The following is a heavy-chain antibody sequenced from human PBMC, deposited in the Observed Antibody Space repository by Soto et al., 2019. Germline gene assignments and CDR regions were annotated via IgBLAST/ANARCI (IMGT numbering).Heavy chain of an antibody. V-gene: IGHV4-31*03. CDR2: IYDSGSS. CDR1: GGSISSGGYY. D-gene: IGHD1-26*01. Sequence: QVQLQESGPGLVKPSQTLSLTCTVSGGSISSGGYYWSWIRQHPGKGLEWIGYIYDSGSSYYNPSLKSRVTISVDTSKNQFSLKLSSVTAADTAVYYCAREGGIVGATAADYWGQGTLVTVSS. CDR3: AREGGIVGATAADY. J-gene: IGHJ4*02.